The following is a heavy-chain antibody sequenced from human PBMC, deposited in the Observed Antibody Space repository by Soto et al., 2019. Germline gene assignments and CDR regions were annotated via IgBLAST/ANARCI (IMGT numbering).Heavy chain of an antibody. V-gene: IGHV1-8*01. CDR1: GYTFTSYD. CDR3: ARGDDILTGYYPPLFDY. CDR2: MNPNSGNT. Sequence: QVQLVQSGAEVKKPGASVKVSCKASGYTFTSYDINWVRQATGQGLEWMGWMNPNSGNTGYAQKFQGRVTMTRNTSISIAYMELSSLRSEDTAVYYCARGDDILTGYYPPLFDYWGQGTLVTVSS. J-gene: IGHJ4*02. D-gene: IGHD3-9*01.